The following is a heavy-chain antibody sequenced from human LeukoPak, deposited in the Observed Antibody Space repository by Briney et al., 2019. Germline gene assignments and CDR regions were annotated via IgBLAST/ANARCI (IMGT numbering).Heavy chain of an antibody. J-gene: IGHJ4*02. CDR3: ARGYDYVWGSYRPD. Sequence: SVKVSCKASGDTFSSYAVSWVRQAPGQGLEWMGGIIPIFGTANYAQKFQGRVTITADESTSTAYMELSSLRSEDTAVYYCARGYDYVWGSYRPDWGQGTLVTVSS. CDR2: IIPIFGTA. V-gene: IGHV1-69*01. CDR1: GDTFSSYA. D-gene: IGHD3-16*02.